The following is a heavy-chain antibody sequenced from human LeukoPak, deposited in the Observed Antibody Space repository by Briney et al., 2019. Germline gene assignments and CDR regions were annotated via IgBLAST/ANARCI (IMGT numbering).Heavy chain of an antibody. V-gene: IGHV3-21*01. CDR1: GFTFSISG. CDR2: ISSSSSYI. J-gene: IGHJ4*02. CDR3: ARERDCGRFSRGAYYFKS. Sequence: GGSLRLSCAASGFTFSISGMDWVRQAPGKGLEWVSSISSSSSYIHYADSVKGRFTISRDNAKNELHLQMNSLRAEDTAVYFCARERDCGRFSRGAYYFKSWGQGTLVTVSS. D-gene: IGHD2-15*01.